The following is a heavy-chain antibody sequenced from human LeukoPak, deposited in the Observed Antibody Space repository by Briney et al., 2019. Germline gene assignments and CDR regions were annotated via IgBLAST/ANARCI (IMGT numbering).Heavy chain of an antibody. V-gene: IGHV1-18*01. D-gene: IGHD3-22*01. Sequence: ASVKVSCKVAVYTYTSYGISWVGQAPGQGRAWMGWISAYNGNTNYAQKHQGRATMTTDTSTSTAYMELRSLRSDDTAVYYCARDSDYYYDSSAWGFDYWGQGTLVTVSS. CDR1: VYTYTSYG. J-gene: IGHJ4*02. CDR2: ISAYNGNT. CDR3: ARDSDYYYDSSAWGFDY.